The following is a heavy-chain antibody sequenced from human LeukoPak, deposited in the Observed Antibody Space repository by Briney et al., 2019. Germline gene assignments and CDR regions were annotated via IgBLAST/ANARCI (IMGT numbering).Heavy chain of an antibody. CDR1: GFTFDDYV. Sequence: GGSLRLSCATSGFTFDDYVMTWVRQAPGKGLEWVSGINWNGGGTGYADSVKGRFTISRDNAKNSLYLQMNSLRAEDTALYYCARAYDSTGYYYGDGYFDYWGQGTLVTVSS. CDR3: ARAYDSTGYYYGDGYFDY. V-gene: IGHV3-20*04. D-gene: IGHD3-22*01. CDR2: INWNGGGT. J-gene: IGHJ4*02.